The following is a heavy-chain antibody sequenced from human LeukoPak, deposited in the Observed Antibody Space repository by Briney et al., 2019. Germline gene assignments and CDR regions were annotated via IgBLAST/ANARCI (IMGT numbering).Heavy chain of an antibody. Sequence: ASVTLSCKASGYTFTDYYIHWVQQAPGKGLEWMGHLDPKSGEIIYVEEFQSRVTITADTSIDTVYMELSSLRSEDTAVYYSAIGAKYFSIAGCHTGWFHPWGQGTLVSVSS. CDR2: LDPKSGEI. CDR3: AIGAKYFSIAGCHTGWFHP. J-gene: IGHJ5*02. CDR1: GYTFTDYY. V-gene: IGHV1-69-2*01. D-gene: IGHD2-2*02.